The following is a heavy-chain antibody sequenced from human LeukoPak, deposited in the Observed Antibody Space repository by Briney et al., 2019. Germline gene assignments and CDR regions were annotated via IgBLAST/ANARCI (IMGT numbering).Heavy chain of an antibody. CDR3: ARDRVYYYDSSGSGDAFDI. D-gene: IGHD3-22*01. CDR2: ISDRGSST. CDR1: GFTFSNYA. Sequence: GASLRLSCAASGFTFSNYAMSWVRQSPGKGLERVSTISDRGSSTYYADSVKGRLTISRDNSKNTLYLQMSSLRAEDTAVFYCARDRVYYYDSSGSGDAFDIWGQGTMVTVSS. V-gene: IGHV3-23*01. J-gene: IGHJ3*02.